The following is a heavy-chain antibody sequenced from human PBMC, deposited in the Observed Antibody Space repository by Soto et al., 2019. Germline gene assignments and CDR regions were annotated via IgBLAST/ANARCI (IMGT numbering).Heavy chain of an antibody. J-gene: IGHJ3*02. D-gene: IGHD3-16*02. CDR3: ARDVSLGGPGDRYAFDI. CDR2: IYSSGST. Sequence: GGSLRLSCAASGFTVSSNYMSWVRQAPGKGLEWVSVIYSSGSTYYADSVKGRFTISRHNSKNTLYLQMNSMRAEDTAVYYCARDVSLGGPGDRYAFDIWGQGTMVTVSS. V-gene: IGHV3-53*04. CDR1: GFTVSSNY.